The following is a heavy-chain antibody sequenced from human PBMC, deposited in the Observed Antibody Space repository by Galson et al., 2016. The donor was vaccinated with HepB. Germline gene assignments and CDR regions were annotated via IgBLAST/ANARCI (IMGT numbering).Heavy chain of an antibody. V-gene: IGHV4-39*01. CDR3: ARLGGNALRYFDL. Sequence: SETLSLTCTVSGGSIRSSAYYWGWNRQSPEKGLEWIGSLYYTGNTFYNPSLKSRVTISIDTSKNQFSLKVNSVTAADTAMYYCARLGGNALRYFDLWGRGTLVTVSS. D-gene: IGHD4-23*01. J-gene: IGHJ2*01. CDR1: GGSIRSSAYY. CDR2: LYYTGNT.